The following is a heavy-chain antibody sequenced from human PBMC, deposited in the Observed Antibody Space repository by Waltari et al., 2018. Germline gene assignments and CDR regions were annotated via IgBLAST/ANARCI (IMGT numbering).Heavy chain of an antibody. V-gene: IGHV3-74*01. Sequence: EVQLGESGGGLVQIGGSLRLSCACSAFSFSTSWMHLVRQAPGKGLVWVSRVKTDGSYTNYADSVKGRFTISRDNAKNTLYLQMNSLGAEDTAVYYCAGGDSGYAAHWGQGTLVTVSS. J-gene: IGHJ4*02. CDR1: AFSFSTSW. D-gene: IGHD5-12*01. CDR2: VKTDGSYT. CDR3: AGGDSGYAAH.